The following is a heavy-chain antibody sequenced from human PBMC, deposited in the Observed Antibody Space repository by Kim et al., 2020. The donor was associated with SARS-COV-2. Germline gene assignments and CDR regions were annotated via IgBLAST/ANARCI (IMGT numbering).Heavy chain of an antibody. D-gene: IGHD6-13*01. CDR3: ARDEQQLVNY. Sequence: GGSLRLSCAASGFTFSSYSMNWVRQAPGKGLEWVSSISSSSSYIYYADSVKGRFTISRDNAKNSLYLQMNSLRAEDTAVYYCARDEQQLVNYWGQGPWSPSPQ. J-gene: IGHJ4*02. CDR1: GFTFSSYS. CDR2: ISSSSSYI. V-gene: IGHV3-21*01.